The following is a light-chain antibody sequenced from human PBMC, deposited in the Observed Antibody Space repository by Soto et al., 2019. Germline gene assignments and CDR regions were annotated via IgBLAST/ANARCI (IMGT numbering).Light chain of an antibody. J-gene: IGKJ4*01. CDR2: AAS. CDR3: QQYNHWPLT. Sequence: EVVTTQSPATLSVSPGKIATLSCRASQGLGTNLAWYQQKPGQAPRLLIYAASTRATGVPGRFSGSGSGTEFTLTISSLQSEDFAVYYCQQYNHWPLTFGGGTKVEIK. CDR1: QGLGTN. V-gene: IGKV3-15*01.